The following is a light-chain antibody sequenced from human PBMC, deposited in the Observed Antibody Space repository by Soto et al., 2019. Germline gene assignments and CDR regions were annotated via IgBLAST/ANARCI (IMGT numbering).Light chain of an antibody. CDR2: KAS. V-gene: IGKV1-5*03. Sequence: DIQTTQSPSTLSASVGDRVTITCRASQNINRWLAWYQQRPGKAPNLLIHKASTLEPGVPSRFSGSASGTEFTLTISSLQPDDFAAYFCLQYNVYPLTFGGGTKV. J-gene: IGKJ4*01. CDR3: LQYNVYPLT. CDR1: QNINRW.